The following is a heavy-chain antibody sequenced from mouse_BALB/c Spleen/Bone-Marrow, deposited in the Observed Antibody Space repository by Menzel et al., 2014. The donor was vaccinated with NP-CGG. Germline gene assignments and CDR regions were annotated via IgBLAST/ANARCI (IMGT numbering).Heavy chain of an antibody. D-gene: IGHD5-1-1*01. CDR2: INPYNDGT. V-gene: IGHV1-14*01. J-gene: IGHJ4*01. CDR3: ARWRYPYAMDY. CDR1: GYTFTNYV. Sequence: EVQLQESGPELVKPGASVKMSCKASGYTFTNYVMHWVKQKPGQGLEWIGYINPYNDGTKYNEKFKGKATLTSDKSSSTAYMELSSLTSEDSAVYYCARWRYPYAMDYWGQGTSVTVSS.